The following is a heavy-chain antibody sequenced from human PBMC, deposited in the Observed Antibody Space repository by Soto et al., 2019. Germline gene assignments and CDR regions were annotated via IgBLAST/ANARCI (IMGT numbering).Heavy chain of an antibody. D-gene: IGHD1-26*01. CDR3: ARETHTTYYFDY. CDR2: IWFDGSNK. Sequence: QVQLVESGGGVVQPGRSLRLSCAASGFTFSNYGMHWVRQAPGKGLEWVALIWFDGSNKYHADSVKGRFTISRDNSKNTLYLQMNSLRAEYTAVYYCARETHTTYYFDYLGQGTLVTVSS. CDR1: GFTFSNYG. V-gene: IGHV3-33*01. J-gene: IGHJ4*02.